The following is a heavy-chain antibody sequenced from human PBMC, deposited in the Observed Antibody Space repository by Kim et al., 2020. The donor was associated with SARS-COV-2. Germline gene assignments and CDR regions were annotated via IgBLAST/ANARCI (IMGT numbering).Heavy chain of an antibody. CDR3: ATRAGGRDGDFWVAFDV. J-gene: IGHJ3*01. V-gene: IGHV4-31*03. CDR1: NGSIIRGGYF. CDR2: IYFSGST. Sequence: SETLSLTCTVSNGSIIRGGYFWGWIRQRPGQGLEWLAYIYFSGSTYYNPSLKSRLSVSLQTSENQFSLRLNSVTAADTAVYYCATRAGGRDGDFWVAFDV. D-gene: IGHD3-3*01.